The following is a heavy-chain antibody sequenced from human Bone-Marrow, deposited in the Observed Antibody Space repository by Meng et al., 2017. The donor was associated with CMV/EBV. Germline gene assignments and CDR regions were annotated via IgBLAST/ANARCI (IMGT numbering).Heavy chain of an antibody. V-gene: IGHV3-7*01. CDR2: IKQDGSEK. D-gene: IGHD2-2*02. J-gene: IGHJ3*02. CDR1: GFTFSSYW. Sequence: GESLKISCAASGFTFSSYWMSWVRQAPGKGLEWVANIKQDGSEKYYVDSVKGRFTISRDNAKNSLYLQMNSLRTEDTAVYYCARDFEPAAILADAFDIWGQGTMVTVSS. CDR3: ARDFEPAAILADAFDI.